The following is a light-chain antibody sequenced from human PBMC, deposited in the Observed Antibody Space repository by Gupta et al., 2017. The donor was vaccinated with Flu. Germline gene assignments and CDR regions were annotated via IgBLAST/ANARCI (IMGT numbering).Light chain of an antibody. V-gene: IGLV1-44*01. J-gene: IGLJ3*02. CDR1: SSNIGSNT. CDR3: AAWDDSLNGRV. Sequence: PPSASGTPGQRVTISCSGRSSNIGSNTVNWYQQLPGTAPKLLIYRNNQRPSGVPDRFSGSKSGTSASLAISGLQSEDEADYYCAAWDDSLNGRVFGGGTKLTVL. CDR2: RNN.